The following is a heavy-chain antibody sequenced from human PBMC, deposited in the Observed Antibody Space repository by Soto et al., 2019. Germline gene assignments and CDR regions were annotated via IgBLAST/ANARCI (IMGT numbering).Heavy chain of an antibody. Sequence: QVQLVQSGAEVKKPGASVKVSCKASGYTFTSYAMHWVRQAPGQRLEWMGWINAGNGNTKYSQKFQGRVTITRDTSASTAYMELSSLRSEDTAVYYCAGGGSTSAPGYYYYYMDVWGKGTTVTVSS. J-gene: IGHJ6*03. V-gene: IGHV1-3*01. D-gene: IGHD2-2*01. CDR2: INAGNGNT. CDR1: GYTFTSYA. CDR3: AGGGSTSAPGYYYYYMDV.